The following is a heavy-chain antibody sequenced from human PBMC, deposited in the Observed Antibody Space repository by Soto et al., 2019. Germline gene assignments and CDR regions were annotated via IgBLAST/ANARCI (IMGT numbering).Heavy chain of an antibody. V-gene: IGHV2-5*02. D-gene: IGHD3-3*01. CDR1: GFSLSTRGVG. CDR3: AHSRDFWSGYYPYYYYGMDV. Sequence: DYTLVHPTPTLTLPCTFSGFSLSTRGVGVGWIRQPPGQALEWLALIYWDDDKRYSPSLKSRLTITKDTSKNQVVLTMTNMDPVDTATYYCAHSRDFWSGYYPYYYYGMDVWGQGTTVTVSS. J-gene: IGHJ6*02. CDR2: IYWDDDK.